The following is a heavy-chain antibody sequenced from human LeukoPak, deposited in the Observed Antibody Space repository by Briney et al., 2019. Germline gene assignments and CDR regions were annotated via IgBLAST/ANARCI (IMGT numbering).Heavy chain of an antibody. J-gene: IGHJ4*02. CDR1: GGSFSGYY. Sequence: ASETPSLTCAVYGGSFSGYYWSWIRQPPGKGLEWIGEINHSGSTNYNPSLKSRVTISVDTSKNQFSLKLSSVTAADTAVYYCASVRGVNPYYFDYWGQGTLVTVSS. CDR3: ASVRGVNPYYFDY. V-gene: IGHV4-34*01. CDR2: INHSGST. D-gene: IGHD3-10*01.